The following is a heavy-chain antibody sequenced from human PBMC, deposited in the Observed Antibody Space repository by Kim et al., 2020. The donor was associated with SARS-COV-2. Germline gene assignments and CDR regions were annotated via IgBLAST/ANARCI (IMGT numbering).Heavy chain of an antibody. D-gene: IGHD1-1*01. CDR2: ISWNSGKI. Sequence: GGSLRLSCATSGLPFEDYAMHWVRQPPGKGLEWVSSISWNSGKIEYADSVKGRFTISRDNARSSLFLQMNSLRRDDTALYYCVRDISSGDYVGSQLEYWGRETLVTVST. CDR3: VRDISSGDYVGSQLEY. J-gene: IGHJ4*02. CDR1: GLPFEDYA. V-gene: IGHV3-9*01.